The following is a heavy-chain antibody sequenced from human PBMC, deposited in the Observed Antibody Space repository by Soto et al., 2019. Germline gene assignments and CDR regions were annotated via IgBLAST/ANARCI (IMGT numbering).Heavy chain of an antibody. CDR1: GGTVYSYV. D-gene: IGHD3-10*01. CDR2: ILPILDKT. J-gene: IGHJ4*02. CDR3: ARGGYYGSGSSPLDY. V-gene: IGHV1-69*10. Sequence: EASVKVSCKASGGTVYSYVVSWVRQAPGQGLEWMGGILPILDKTNYAQKFQGRVTISAGESTRTAYMELSSLRSEDTAVYYCARGGYYGSGSSPLDYWGQGTLVTVSS.